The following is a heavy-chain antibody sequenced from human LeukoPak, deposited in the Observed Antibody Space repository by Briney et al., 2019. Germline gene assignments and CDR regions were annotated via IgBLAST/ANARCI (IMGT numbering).Heavy chain of an antibody. D-gene: IGHD3-10*01. CDR2: IKSKTDGGTT. J-gene: IGHJ4*02. CDR1: GFTFSNAW. Sequence: GGSLRLSCAASGFTFSNAWMSWVRPAPGKGLEWVGRIKSKTDGGTTDYAAPVKGRFTISRDDSKNTLYLQMNSLKTEDTAVYYCTTDLGASLRGYITMVRGVIGYFDYWGQGTLVTVSS. V-gene: IGHV3-15*01. CDR3: TTDLGASLRGYITMVRGVIGYFDY.